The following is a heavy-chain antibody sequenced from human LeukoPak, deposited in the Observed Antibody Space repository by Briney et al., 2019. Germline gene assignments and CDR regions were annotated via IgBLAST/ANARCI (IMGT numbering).Heavy chain of an antibody. J-gene: IGHJ4*02. Sequence: PSETLSLTCTVSGGSISSGDYYWSWIRQPPGKGLEWIGYIYYSGSTYYNPSLKSRVTISVDTSKNQFSLKLSSVTAADTAVYYCARELYYDILTGYTEEAGYWGQGTLVTVSS. CDR3: ARELYYDILTGYTEEAGY. CDR1: GGSISSGDYY. CDR2: IYYSGST. D-gene: IGHD3-9*01. V-gene: IGHV4-30-4*08.